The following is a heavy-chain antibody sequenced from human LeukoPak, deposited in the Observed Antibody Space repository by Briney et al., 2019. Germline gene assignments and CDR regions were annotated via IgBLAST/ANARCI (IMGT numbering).Heavy chain of an antibody. D-gene: IGHD6-19*01. CDR1: GGSFSGYY. Sequence: SETLSLTCAVYGGSFSGYYWSWIRQPPGKGLEWIGEINHSGSTNYNPSLKSRVTISVDTSKNQSSLKLSSVTAADTAVYYCARDSMKLGIAVAVDYWGQGTLVTVSS. CDR2: INHSGST. V-gene: IGHV4-34*01. J-gene: IGHJ4*02. CDR3: ARDSMKLGIAVAVDY.